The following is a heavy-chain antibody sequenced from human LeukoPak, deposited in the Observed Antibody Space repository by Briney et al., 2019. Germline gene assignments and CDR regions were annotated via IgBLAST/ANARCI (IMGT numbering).Heavy chain of an antibody. CDR3: ARQGSGYDYYYFDY. Sequence: GESLKISCKGSGYSFTSYWISWVRQMPGKGLGGMGRIDPSDSYTNYSPSFQGHVTISADKSISTAYLQWSSLKASDTAMYYCARQGSGYDYYYFDYWGQGTLVTVSS. J-gene: IGHJ4*02. V-gene: IGHV5-10-1*01. CDR2: IDPSDSYT. CDR1: GYSFTSYW. D-gene: IGHD5-12*01.